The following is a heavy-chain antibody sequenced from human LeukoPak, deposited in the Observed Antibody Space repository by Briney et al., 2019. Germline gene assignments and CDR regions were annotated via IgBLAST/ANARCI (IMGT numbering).Heavy chain of an antibody. J-gene: IGHJ4*02. V-gene: IGHV4-59*11. CDR2: IYHTGST. Sequence: SETLSLTCTVSGGSISTHYWNWIRQPPGRGLEWIGYIYHTGSTNLHPSLKSRVTISVDTSKNQFSLKLSSVTAADTAVYYCARRGVSGSWYFFDYWGQGTLITVSS. CDR3: ARRGVSGSWYFFDY. CDR1: GGSISTHY. D-gene: IGHD6-13*01.